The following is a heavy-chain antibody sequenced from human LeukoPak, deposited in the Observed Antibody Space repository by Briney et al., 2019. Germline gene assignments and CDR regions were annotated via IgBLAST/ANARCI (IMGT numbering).Heavy chain of an antibody. D-gene: IGHD1-26*01. CDR2: ISSSGSTI. J-gene: IGHJ6*03. CDR1: GFTFSDYY. V-gene: IGHV3-11*04. CDR3: ARDPYSGSYGDYYYYYMDV. Sequence: PGGSLRLSCAASGFTFSDYYMSWIRQAPGKGLEWVSYISSSGSTIYYADSVKGRFTISRDNAKSSLYLQMNSLRDEDTAVYYCARDPYSGSYGDYYYYYMDVWGKGTTVTISS.